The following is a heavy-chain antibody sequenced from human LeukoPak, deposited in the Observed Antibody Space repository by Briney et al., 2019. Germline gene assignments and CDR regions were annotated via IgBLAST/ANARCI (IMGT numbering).Heavy chain of an antibody. CDR3: AREIVVVPADPYYMDV. CDR1: GFTFSSYS. CDR2: ISSSSSYI. J-gene: IGHJ6*03. V-gene: IGHV3-21*01. D-gene: IGHD2-2*01. Sequence: PGGSLRLSCAASGFTFSSYSMNWVRQAPGKGLEWVSSISSSSSYIYYADSVKGRFTISRDNAKNSLYLQMNSLRAEDTAVYYCAREIVVVPADPYYMDVWGKETTVTISS.